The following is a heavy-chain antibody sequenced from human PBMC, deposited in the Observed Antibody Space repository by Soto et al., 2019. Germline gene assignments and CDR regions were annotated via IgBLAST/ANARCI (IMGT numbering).Heavy chain of an antibody. J-gene: IGHJ4*02. V-gene: IGHV4-59*01. CDR3: ARAPVGTSYTIGGFDY. CDR2: IYYSGST. CDR1: GGSISSYY. Sequence: TCTVSGGSISSYYWSWIRQPPGKGLEWIGYIYYSGSTNYNPSLKSRVTILVDTSKNQFSLKLSSVTAADTAVYYCARAPVGTSYTIGGFDYWGQGTLVTVS. D-gene: IGHD2-2*01.